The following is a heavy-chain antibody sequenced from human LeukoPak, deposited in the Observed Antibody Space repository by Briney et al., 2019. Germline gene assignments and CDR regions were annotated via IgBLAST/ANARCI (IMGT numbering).Heavy chain of an antibody. CDR1: GFTLDDYA. Sequence: GRSLRLSCAASGFTLDDYAMHWVRPAPGKGLEGVSGISWNSGSIGYAGSVKGRFTISRDNAKNSLYLQMNSLRAEDTALYYCAKAARPDYYYSMDVWGQGTTVTVSS. V-gene: IGHV3-9*01. CDR3: AKAARPDYYYSMDV. J-gene: IGHJ6*02. D-gene: IGHD6-6*01. CDR2: ISWNSGSI.